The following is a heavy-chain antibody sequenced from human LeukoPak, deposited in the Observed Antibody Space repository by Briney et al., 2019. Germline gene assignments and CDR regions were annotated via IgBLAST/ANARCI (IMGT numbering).Heavy chain of an antibody. J-gene: IGHJ4*02. CDR2: ISWDGGST. V-gene: IGHV3-43*01. CDR3: AKDLDHDYDDYGLDY. D-gene: IGHD4-17*01. CDR1: GFTFGDYT. Sequence: GGSLRLSCAASGFTFGDYTMHWVRHAPGKGLEWVSLISWDGGSTYYADSVKGRFTISRGNSKNTLYLQMNSLRAEDTAVYSCAKDLDHDYDDYGLDYWGQGTLVTVSS.